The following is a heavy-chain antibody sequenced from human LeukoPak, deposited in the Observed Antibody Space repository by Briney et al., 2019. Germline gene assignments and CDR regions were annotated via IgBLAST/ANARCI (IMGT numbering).Heavy chain of an antibody. J-gene: IGHJ6*03. CDR3: ARSVVQLWSYYYYYYMDV. Sequence: PSETLSLTCTVSGGSIRSTSYYWGWIRQPPGTGLEWIGSIYYSGSTYYNPSLKSRVTISVDTSKNQFSLKLSSVTAADTAVYYCARSVVQLWSYYYYYYMDVWGKGTTVTVSS. V-gene: IGHV4-39*07. CDR1: GGSIRSTSYY. CDR2: IYYSGST. D-gene: IGHD5-18*01.